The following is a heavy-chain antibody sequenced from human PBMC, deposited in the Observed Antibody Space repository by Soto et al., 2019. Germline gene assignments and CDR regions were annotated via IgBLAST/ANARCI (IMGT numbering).Heavy chain of an antibody. CDR2: IIYDGSKE. D-gene: IGHD4-17*01. Sequence: GGSLRLSCAASGFTFTGYAMHWVRQAPGKGLEWVALIIYDGSKEYYADSVKGRFTISRDNPKNTLYLQMSSLRIEDTAVYYCARANYGDYWDYWGQGTLVTVSS. J-gene: IGHJ4*02. CDR1: GFTFTGYA. V-gene: IGHV3-30-3*01. CDR3: ARANYGDYWDY.